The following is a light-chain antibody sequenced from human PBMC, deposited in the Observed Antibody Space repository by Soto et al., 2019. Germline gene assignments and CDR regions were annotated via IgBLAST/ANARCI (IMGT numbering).Light chain of an antibody. Sequence: QSVLTQPPSVSAAPGQKVTISCSGSSSNIGGNSVSWYQQLPGTAPKLLIYDDNKRPSGIPDRFSGSKSGTSATLGITGFQTGDEADYYCGPWDSSLSAYVSGTGTKVTVL. CDR3: GPWDSSLSAYV. V-gene: IGLV1-51*01. CDR1: SSNIGGNS. CDR2: DDN. J-gene: IGLJ1*01.